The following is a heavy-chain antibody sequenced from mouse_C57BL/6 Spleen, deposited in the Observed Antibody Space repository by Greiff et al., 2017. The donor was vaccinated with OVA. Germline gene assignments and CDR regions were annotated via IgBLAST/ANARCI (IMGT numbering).Heavy chain of an antibody. D-gene: IGHD2-1*01. V-gene: IGHV1-39*01. CDR2: INPNYGTT. CDR1: GYSFTDYN. CDR3: ARSRYGNYYFDY. Sequence: VQLKESGPELVKPGASVKISCKASGYSFTDYNMNWVKQSNGKSLEWIGVINPNYGTTSYNQKFKGKATLTVDQSASTAYMQLNSLTSEDSAVYYCARSRYGNYYFDYWGQGTTLTVSS. J-gene: IGHJ2*01.